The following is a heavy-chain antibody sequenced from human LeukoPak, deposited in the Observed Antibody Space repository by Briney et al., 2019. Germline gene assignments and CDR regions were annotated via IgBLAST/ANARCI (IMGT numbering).Heavy chain of an antibody. J-gene: IGHJ4*02. CDR2: ISSSSSTI. D-gene: IGHD3-22*01. CDR3: AREAYYYED. V-gene: IGHV3-48*01. CDR1: GFTFSSHS. Sequence: PGGSLRLSCAASGFTFSSHSMNWVRQAPGKGLEWVSYISSSSSTIYYADSVKGRFTISRDNAKNSLYLQMNSLRAEDTAVYYCAREAYYYEDWGQGTLVTVSS.